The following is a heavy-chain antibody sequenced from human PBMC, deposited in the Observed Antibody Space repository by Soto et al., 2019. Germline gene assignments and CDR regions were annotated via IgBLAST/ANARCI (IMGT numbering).Heavy chain of an antibody. Sequence: GGSLRLSCAASGFTFNSYGMSWVRQAPGKGPEWLSGISGSGGSTYYADSVNVRFTISRDNSKNTLYLQMNSLRAEDTAVYYCAKAAAGYVTVAFDIWGQGTMVTVSS. V-gene: IGHV3-23*01. CDR1: GFTFNSYG. J-gene: IGHJ3*02. CDR2: ISGSGGST. D-gene: IGHD5-12*01. CDR3: AKAAAGYVTVAFDI.